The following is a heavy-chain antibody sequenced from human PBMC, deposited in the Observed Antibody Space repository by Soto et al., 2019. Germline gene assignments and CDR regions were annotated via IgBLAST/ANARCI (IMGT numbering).Heavy chain of an antibody. CDR2: ISAYNRNT. Sequence: QVQLVQSGAEVKKPGASVKVSCKASGYTFTNYGVSWVRQAPGQGLEWMGWISAYNRNTNYAQKLQGRVTMTTDTSTSTAYMELTSLRSDDTATYYCARDKGSSGPYYFDYWGQGTLVTVSS. D-gene: IGHD3-22*01. CDR1: GYTFTNYG. J-gene: IGHJ4*02. CDR3: ARDKGSSGPYYFDY. V-gene: IGHV1-18*01.